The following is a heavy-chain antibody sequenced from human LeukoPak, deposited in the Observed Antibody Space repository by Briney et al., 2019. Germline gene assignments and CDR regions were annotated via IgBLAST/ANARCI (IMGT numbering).Heavy chain of an antibody. CDR3: AREGFYFFDF. V-gene: IGHV3-7*01. J-gene: IGHJ4*01. Sequence: PGGSLRLSCAASGFTFTNNLMSWVRQVPGKGLEWVANIKQDGSEKTYADSVRGRFTIFRDNAKDSVYLQMNSLRAEDSAIYYCAREGFYFFDFWGQGTLVTVSS. CDR2: IKQDGSEK. CDR1: GFTFTNNL.